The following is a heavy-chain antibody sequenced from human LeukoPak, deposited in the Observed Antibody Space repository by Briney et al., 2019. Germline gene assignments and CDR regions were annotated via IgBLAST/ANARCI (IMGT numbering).Heavy chain of an antibody. J-gene: IGHJ5*02. D-gene: IGHD2-2*01. CDR3: ARDLKYQLLAPNWFDP. V-gene: IGHV4-38-2*02. Sequence: SETLSLTCTVSGYSISSGYYWGWIRQPPGKGLEWIGSIYHSGSTYYNPSLKSRVTISVDTSKNQFSLKLSSVTAADTAVYYCARDLKYQLLAPNWFDPWGQGTLVTVSS. CDR2: IYHSGST. CDR1: GYSISSGYY.